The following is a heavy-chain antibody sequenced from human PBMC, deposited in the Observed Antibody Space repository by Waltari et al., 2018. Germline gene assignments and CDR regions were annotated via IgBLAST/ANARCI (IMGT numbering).Heavy chain of an antibody. Sequence: QVQLQESGPGLVKPSETLSLTCAVSHYFISSGYFWAWIRQPPGKGLEWIAHTFYTGITSYNPSLGSRVTISVDTSKNQFSLKMTSVTAADTAIYYCARHSYSEPFHYWGQGTLVTVSS. CDR1: HYFISSGYF. CDR3: ARHSYSEPFHY. J-gene: IGHJ4*02. CDR2: TFYTGIT. D-gene: IGHD5-12*01. V-gene: IGHV4-38-2*01.